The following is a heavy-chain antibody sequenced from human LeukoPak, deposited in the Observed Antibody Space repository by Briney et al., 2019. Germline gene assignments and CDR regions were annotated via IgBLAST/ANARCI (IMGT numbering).Heavy chain of an antibody. Sequence: GGSLRLSCTASGFTFNNYALAWVRQAPGKGLEWVSAITGSGAYTDYADSVKGRFTISRDNSKNTIYLQMNSLRAEDTAVYYCAKRSSTSSGYFDLWGRGTLVTVSS. D-gene: IGHD3-22*01. CDR1: GFTFNNYA. V-gene: IGHV3-23*01. CDR3: AKRSSTSSGYFDL. CDR2: ITGSGAYT. J-gene: IGHJ4*02.